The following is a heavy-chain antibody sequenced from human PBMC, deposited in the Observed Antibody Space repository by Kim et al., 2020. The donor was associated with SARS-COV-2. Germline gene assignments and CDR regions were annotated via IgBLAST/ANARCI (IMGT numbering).Heavy chain of an antibody. CDR3: ASSSGSYQVRAFDI. V-gene: IGHV1-69*13. D-gene: IGHD1-26*01. CDR2: IIPIFGTA. J-gene: IGHJ3*02. CDR1: GGTFSSYA. Sequence: SVKVSCKASGGTFSSYAISWVRQAPGQGLEWMGGIIPIFGTANYAQKFQGRVTITADESTSTAYMELSSLRSEDTAVYYCASSSGSYQVRAFDIWGQGTMVTVSS.